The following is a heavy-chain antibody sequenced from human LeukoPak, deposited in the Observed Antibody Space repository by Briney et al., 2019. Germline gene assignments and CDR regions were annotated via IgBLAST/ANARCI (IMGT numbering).Heavy chain of an antibody. CDR1: GGSFSGYY. V-gene: IGHV4-34*01. J-gene: IGHJ4*02. CDR3: ARVRGGGWKKSFDY. D-gene: IGHD6-19*01. Sequence: PSETLSLTCAVYGGSFSGYYWSWIRQPPGKGLEWIGEINHSGSTNYNPSLKSRVTISVDTSKNQFSLKLSSVTAADTAVYYCARVRGGGWKKSFDYWGQGTLVTVSS. CDR2: INHSGST.